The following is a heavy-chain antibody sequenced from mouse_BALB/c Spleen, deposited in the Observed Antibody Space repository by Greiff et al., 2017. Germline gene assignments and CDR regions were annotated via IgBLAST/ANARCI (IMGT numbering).Heavy chain of an antibody. Sequence: QVQLQQSGAELVKPGASVKLSCKTSGYTFTSYWIQWVKQRPGQGLGWIGEIFPGTGTTYYNEKFKGKATLTIDTSSSTAYMQLSSLTSEDSAVYFCARSGTRAWFAYWGQGTLVTVSA. CDR3: ARSGTRAWFAY. D-gene: IGHD4-1*01. CDR1: GYTFTSYW. V-gene: IGHV1S132*01. J-gene: IGHJ3*01. CDR2: IFPGTGTT.